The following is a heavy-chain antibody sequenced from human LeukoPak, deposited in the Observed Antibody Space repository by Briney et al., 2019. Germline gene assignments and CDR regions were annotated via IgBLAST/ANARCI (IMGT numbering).Heavy chain of an antibody. D-gene: IGHD3-10*01. CDR1: GVSISSGGYY. CDR2: IYSSGST. Sequence: SQTLSLTCTVSGVSISSGGYYWSWIRQPPGKGLEWIGYIYSSGSTNYNPSLKSRVTISVDTSKNQFSLKLTSVTVADTAVYYCARAYYYGSGSYGLDYWGQGTLVTVSS. V-gene: IGHV4-61*08. J-gene: IGHJ4*02. CDR3: ARAYYYGSGSYGLDY.